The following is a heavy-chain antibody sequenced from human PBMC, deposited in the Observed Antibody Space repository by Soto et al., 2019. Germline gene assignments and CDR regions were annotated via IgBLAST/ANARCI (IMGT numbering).Heavy chain of an antibody. D-gene: IGHD2-15*01. J-gene: IGHJ4*02. Sequence: QVQLQGSGPGQVKPSETLSLTYTVSGDSISDYFYWRWIRQHAGKGLEWIGRIYTDGTTKYNPSLKSRVTLSLDKSKNQFSLRLSSVTAADTGVYYFAREVRGGFTGIFDQWGRGPRVTVSS. CDR2: IYTDGTT. V-gene: IGHV4-4*07. CDR1: GDSISDYFY. CDR3: AREVRGGFTGIFDQ.